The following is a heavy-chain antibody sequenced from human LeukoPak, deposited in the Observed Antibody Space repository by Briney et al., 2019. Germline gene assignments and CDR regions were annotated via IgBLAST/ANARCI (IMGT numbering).Heavy chain of an antibody. D-gene: IGHD6-13*01. Sequence: GGSLRLSCAASGFTFSSYSMNWVRQAPGKGLEWVSSISSSSSYIYYADSVKGRFTISRDNAKNSLYLQMNSLRAEDTAVYYCARGFPAGYSDTFDIWGQGTMVTVSS. CDR1: GFTFSSYS. CDR3: ARGFPAGYSDTFDI. J-gene: IGHJ3*02. CDR2: ISSSSSYI. V-gene: IGHV3-21*01.